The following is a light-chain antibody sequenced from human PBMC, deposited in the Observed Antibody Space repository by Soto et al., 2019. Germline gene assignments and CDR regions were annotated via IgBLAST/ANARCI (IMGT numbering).Light chain of an antibody. J-gene: IGKJ2*01. Sequence: EVVLTQSPATLSLSPGERATLSCRASQTVNVNLAWHQQKPGQAPRLLIYGASTRAAGVPARFTGSGSGTEFTLTISRLQSDDFAVYYCQQYNHWPPYPFGQGTKLEIK. CDR2: GAS. V-gene: IGKV3-15*01. CDR3: QQYNHWPPYP. CDR1: QTVNVN.